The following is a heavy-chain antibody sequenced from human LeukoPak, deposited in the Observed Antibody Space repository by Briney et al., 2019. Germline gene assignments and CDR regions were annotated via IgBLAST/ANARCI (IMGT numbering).Heavy chain of an antibody. J-gene: IGHJ4*02. CDR1: GFTFSSYG. CDR3: ARDLFPSTTAYFDY. D-gene: IGHD4-11*01. CDR2: ISGSGGST. V-gene: IGHV3-23*01. Sequence: GGTLRLSCAASGFTFSSYGMSWVRQAPGKGLEWVSAISGSGGSTYYADSVKGRFTISRDNSKNTLYLQMNSLRAEDTAVYYCARDLFPSTTAYFDYWGQGTLVTVSS.